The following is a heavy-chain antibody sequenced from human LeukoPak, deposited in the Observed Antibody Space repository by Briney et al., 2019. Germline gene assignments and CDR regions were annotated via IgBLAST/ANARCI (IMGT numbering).Heavy chain of an antibody. CDR1: VCTSSTYA. CDR2: IIPIFGTA. J-gene: IGHJ6*03. Sequence: PSVKVSCNSSVCTSSTYAITWVRHAPGQGLELMGGIIPIFGTATYAKQFQDRVAITTDASTRTVYMELTSLRTEATAVYYCSRTPQHTYYYYNMDVWGKGKTVTVAS. V-gene: IGHV1-69*05. D-gene: IGHD5-18*01. CDR3: SRTPQHTYYYYNMDV.